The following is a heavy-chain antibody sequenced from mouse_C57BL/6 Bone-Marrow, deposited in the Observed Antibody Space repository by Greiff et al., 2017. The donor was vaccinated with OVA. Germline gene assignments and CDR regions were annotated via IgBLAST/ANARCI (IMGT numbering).Heavy chain of an antibody. CDR1: GFTFSDYY. V-gene: IGHV5-16*01. J-gene: IGHJ2*01. CDR2: INYDGSST. Sequence: DVHLVESEGGLVQPGSSMKLSCTASGFTFSDYYMAWVRQVPEKGLEWVANINYDGSSTYYLDSLKSRFIISRDNAKNILYLQMSSLKSEDTATYYCARPANWSYFDYWGQGTTLTVSS. CDR3: ARPANWSYFDY. D-gene: IGHD4-1*01.